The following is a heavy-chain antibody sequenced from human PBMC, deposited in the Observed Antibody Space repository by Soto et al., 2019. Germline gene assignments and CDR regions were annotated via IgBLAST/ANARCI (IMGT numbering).Heavy chain of an antibody. Sequence: PSETLSLTCAVYGGSFSGYYWSWIRRPPGKGLEWIGEINHSGSTNYNPSLKSRVTISVDTSKNQFSLKLSSVTAADTAVYYCARMGFVLLGMDVWGQGTTVTVSS. V-gene: IGHV4-34*01. CDR2: INHSGST. J-gene: IGHJ6*02. CDR1: GGSFSGYY. D-gene: IGHD3-10*01. CDR3: ARMGFVLLGMDV.